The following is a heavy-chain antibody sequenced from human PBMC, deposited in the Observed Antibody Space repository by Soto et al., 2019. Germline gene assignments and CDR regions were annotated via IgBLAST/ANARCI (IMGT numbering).Heavy chain of an antibody. CDR1: GNTFTGYY. D-gene: IGHD3-10*01. V-gene: IGHV1-2*02. CDR3: ARKRGPPAGMDV. CDR2: INPNNDGT. Sequence: QVQLVQSGAEVKKPGASVKVSCKASGNTFTGYYIHWVRQAPGQGLEWMGWINPNNDGTTYGEKFQGRATMTRDTSTSTAYIELSRLRSDDTAVYYCARKRGPPAGMDVWGQGTTVTVSS. J-gene: IGHJ6*02.